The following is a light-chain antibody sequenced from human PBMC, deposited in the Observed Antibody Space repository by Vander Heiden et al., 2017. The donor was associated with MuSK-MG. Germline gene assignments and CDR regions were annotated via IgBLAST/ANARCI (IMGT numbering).Light chain of an antibody. V-gene: IGKV1-39*01. CDR2: AAS. Sequence: DIQMTQSPSSLPASVGDRVTIPCRASQSISSYLHWYQQKPGKAPKLLIYAASSLQSGVPSRCSGSGSGTDFTLTISSLQPEDFATYYCQQSYSTPFTFGRGTKLEIK. J-gene: IGKJ2*01. CDR1: QSISSY. CDR3: QQSYSTPFT.